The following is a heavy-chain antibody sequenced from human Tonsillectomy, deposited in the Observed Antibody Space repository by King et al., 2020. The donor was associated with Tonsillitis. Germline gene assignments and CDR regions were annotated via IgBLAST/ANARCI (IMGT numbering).Heavy chain of an antibody. CDR2: IYSGGST. J-gene: IGHJ6*02. V-gene: IGHV3-53*01. Sequence: VQLVESGGGLIQPGGSLRLSCAASGFTVSSNYMTWVRQAPGKGLEWVSVIYSGGSTYYADSVKGRFTISRDNSKNTLYLQMNSLRAEDTAVYYWARESRRGTATDFYYYGMDVWGQGTTVTVSS. CDR1: GFTVSSNY. D-gene: IGHD5-18*01. CDR3: ARESRRGTATDFYYYGMDV.